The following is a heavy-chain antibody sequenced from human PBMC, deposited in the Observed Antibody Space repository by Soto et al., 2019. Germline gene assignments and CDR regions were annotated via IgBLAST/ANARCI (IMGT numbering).Heavy chain of an antibody. Sequence: QVQLVQSGAEVKKPGSSVKVSCKASGGTFSSYAISWVRQAPGQGLEWMGGIIPILGTANDAQKFQGRVTITADESTSTANMELSSLRSEDTAVYYCGRGLGDCSSTSLYTFYYGMDVWGKGPTVTVS. J-gene: IGHJ6*04. CDR2: IIPILGTA. CDR1: GGTFSSYA. CDR3: GRGLGDCSSTSLYTFYYGMDV. V-gene: IGHV1-69*01. D-gene: IGHD2-2*02.